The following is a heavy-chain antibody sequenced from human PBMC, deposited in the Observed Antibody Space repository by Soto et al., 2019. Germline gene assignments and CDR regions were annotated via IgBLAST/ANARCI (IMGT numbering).Heavy chain of an antibody. CDR2: IFYSGST. CDR1: GGSVSNGLYY. J-gene: IGHJ2*01. CDR3: ARAPVDIVSYWHFDL. D-gene: IGHD5-12*01. V-gene: IGHV4-61*01. Sequence: QVQLLESGPSLVKPSETLSLTCTVSGGSVSNGLYYWSWIRQPPGKGLEWIGYIFYSGSTTYNPSLKSRVTISVDTSKNQFSVNLNSVTAADTAVYYCARAPVDIVSYWHFDLWGRGTLVTVSS.